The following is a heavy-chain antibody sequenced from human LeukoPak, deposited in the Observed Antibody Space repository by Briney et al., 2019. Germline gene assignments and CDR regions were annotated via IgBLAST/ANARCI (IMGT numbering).Heavy chain of an antibody. J-gene: IGHJ3*02. CDR3: ARTQQQLDSYDAFDI. V-gene: IGHV3-30-3*01. CDR2: ISYDGSNK. Sequence: GGSLRLSCAASGFTFSSYAMHWVRQAPGKGLEWVAVISYDGSNKYYADSVKGRFTISRDNSKSTLYLQMNSLRAEDTAVYYCARTQQQLDSYDAFDIWGQGTMVTVSS. D-gene: IGHD6-13*01. CDR1: GFTFSSYA.